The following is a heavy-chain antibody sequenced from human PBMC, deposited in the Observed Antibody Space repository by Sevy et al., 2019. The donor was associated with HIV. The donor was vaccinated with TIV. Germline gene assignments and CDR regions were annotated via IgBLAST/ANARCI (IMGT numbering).Heavy chain of an antibody. V-gene: IGHV3-33*01. J-gene: IGHJ4*01. CDR3: ARERRSSGIDY. CDR1: GFTPSTYG. D-gene: IGHD3-10*01. Sequence: GGSLRLSCAASGFTPSTYGMHWVRQAPGKGLEWVAVIGYDGSNIYYADSVKGRFTISRDNSKNTLYLQMNSLRVDDTAVYYCARERRSSGIDYWGQGTLVTVSS. CDR2: IGYDGSNI.